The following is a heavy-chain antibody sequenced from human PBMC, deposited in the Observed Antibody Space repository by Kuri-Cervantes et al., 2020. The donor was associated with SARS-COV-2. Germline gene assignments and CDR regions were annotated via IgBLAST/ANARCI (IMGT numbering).Heavy chain of an antibody. V-gene: IGHV4-30-4*01. CDR3: ARQAIVLMVYATTLDY. Sequence: LRLSCTVSGGSISSGDYYWSWIRQPPGKGLEWIGYIYYSGSTYYNPSLKSRVTISVDTSKNQFSLKLSSVTAADTAVYYCARQAIVLMVYATTLDYWGQGTLVTVSS. D-gene: IGHD2-8*01. CDR1: GGSISSGDYY. CDR2: IYYSGST. J-gene: IGHJ4*02.